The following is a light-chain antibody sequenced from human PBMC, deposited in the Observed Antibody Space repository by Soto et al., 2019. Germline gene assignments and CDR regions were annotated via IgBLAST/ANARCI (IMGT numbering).Light chain of an antibody. CDR1: QSLLQSNGYNY. Sequence: DIVMTQSPLSLPVTPGEPASISCRSSQSLLQSNGYNYVDWYLQKPGQSPQLLIYLGSNRASGVPDRFSGSGSGTDFTLKISRVEAEDVGVYYCMQPLQSWTFGQGTKVDIK. J-gene: IGKJ1*01. CDR2: LGS. V-gene: IGKV2-28*01. CDR3: MQPLQSWT.